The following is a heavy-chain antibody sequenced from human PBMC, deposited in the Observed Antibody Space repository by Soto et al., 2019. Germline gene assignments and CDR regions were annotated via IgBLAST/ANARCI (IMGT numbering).Heavy chain of an antibody. CDR3: SGCSGGACHQNYGMDV. J-gene: IGHJ6*02. CDR1: GFTFSSCT. Sequence: EVHLVESGGGLVKPGGSLRLSCAVSGFTFSSCTMNWVRQAPGKGLEWVSSISPSTSHIYYADSVEGRFTSSRDNAKNSLFLQMNSLRAEDTAVYYCSGCSGGACHQNYGMDVWGQGTTVTVSS. CDR2: ISPSTSHI. V-gene: IGHV3-21*01. D-gene: IGHD2-15*01.